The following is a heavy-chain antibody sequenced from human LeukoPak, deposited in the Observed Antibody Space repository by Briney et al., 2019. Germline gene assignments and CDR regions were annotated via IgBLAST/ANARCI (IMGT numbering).Heavy chain of an antibody. CDR1: GYTFTGYY. V-gene: IGHV1-2*02. CDR2: INPNSGGT. CDR3: ARGLTYDYVWGSYRMQPRFDP. Sequence: GASVKVSCKASGYTFTGYYMHWVRQAPGQGLEWVGWINPNSGGTNYAQKFQGRVTMIRDTSISTAYMELSSLRSEDTAVYYCARGLTYDYVWGSYRMQPRFDPWGQGTLVTVSS. J-gene: IGHJ5*02. D-gene: IGHD3-16*02.